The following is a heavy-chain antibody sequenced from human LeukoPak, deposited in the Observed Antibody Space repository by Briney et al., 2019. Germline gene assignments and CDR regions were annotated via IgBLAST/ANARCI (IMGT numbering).Heavy chain of an antibody. CDR2: IDNSGGTT. Sequence: GRSLRLSCAASGFTFNNYAMSWVRQAPGKGLEWVSTIDNSGGTTYYADSVKGRFTISRDNSKNTLYLQINSLRAEDTAVYYCAKDRDQLDWYFEYWGRGTLVTVSS. CDR3: AKDRDQLDWYFEY. V-gene: IGHV3-23*01. J-gene: IGHJ2*01. D-gene: IGHD2-2*01. CDR1: GFTFNNYA.